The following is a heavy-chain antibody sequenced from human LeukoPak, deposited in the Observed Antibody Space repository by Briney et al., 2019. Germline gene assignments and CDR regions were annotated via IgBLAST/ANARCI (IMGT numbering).Heavy chain of an antibody. D-gene: IGHD2-15*01. CDR2: ISGSGGST. Sequence: GGSLRLSCAASGFTFSNYVMGWVRQAPGKGLQWVSGISGSGGSTYYADSVKGRFTISRDNSENTLYLQMNSLRAEDTAVYYCAKVYSRWYFDYWGQGTPVTVSS. CDR3: AKVYSRWYFDY. V-gene: IGHV3-23*01. CDR1: GFTFSNYV. J-gene: IGHJ4*02.